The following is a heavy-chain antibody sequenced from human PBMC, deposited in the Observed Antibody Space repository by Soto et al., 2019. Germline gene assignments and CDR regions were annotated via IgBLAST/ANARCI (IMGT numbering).Heavy chain of an antibody. CDR1: GGSISSGDYS. D-gene: IGHD3-10*01. Sequence: PSETLSLTCAVSGGSISSGDYSWNWIRQPPGKGLEWIGYIYYSGSTNYNPSLKSRVTISVDTSKNQFSLKLSSVTAADTAVYYCARGGVTLTDFDYWGQGTLVTVSS. CDR2: IYYSGST. CDR3: ARGGVTLTDFDY. V-gene: IGHV4-61*08. J-gene: IGHJ4*02.